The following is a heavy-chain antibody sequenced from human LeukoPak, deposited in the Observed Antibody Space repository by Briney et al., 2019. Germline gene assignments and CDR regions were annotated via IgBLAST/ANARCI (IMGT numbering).Heavy chain of an antibody. V-gene: IGHV4-34*01. Sequence: LETLSLTCAVYGGSFSGYYWSWIRQPPGKGLEWIGEINHSGSTNYNPSLKSRVTISVDTSKNQFSLKLSSVTAADTAVYYCAREEGDTMVRTIYYFDYWGQGTLVTVSS. CDR1: GGSFSGYY. CDR3: AREEGDTMVRTIYYFDY. D-gene: IGHD3-10*01. CDR2: INHSGST. J-gene: IGHJ4*02.